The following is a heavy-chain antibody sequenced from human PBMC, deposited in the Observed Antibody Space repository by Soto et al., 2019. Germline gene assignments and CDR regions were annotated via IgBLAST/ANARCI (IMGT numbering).Heavy chain of an antibody. D-gene: IGHD7-27*01. CDR1: GFILSDCA. CDR2: ISSSSSVI. J-gene: IGHJ6*03. CDR3: ARDLSWGSNWYYYMDV. Sequence: EVQLVESGGGLVQPGGSLRLSCATSGFILSDCAMNWVRQAPRKGLGWVSYISSSSSVIDYAGSVKGRFTVSRDNARNSLYLQMNRLRAEDTAVYYCARDLSWGSNWYYYMDVWGKGTTVTVSS. V-gene: IGHV3-48*01.